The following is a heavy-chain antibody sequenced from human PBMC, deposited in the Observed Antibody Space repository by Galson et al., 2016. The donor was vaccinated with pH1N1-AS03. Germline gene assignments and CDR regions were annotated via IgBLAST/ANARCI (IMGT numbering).Heavy chain of an antibody. V-gene: IGHV1-46*01. D-gene: IGHD4/OR15-4a*01. Sequence: SVKVSCKASGYTFTSYYIHWVRQAPGQGREWMGIINPSDGNTNYAQRFQGRVTMTRDTSTSTVYMELSILRSDYTAVYYCARVSAGLTGYYYAMDVGGQGTTVTVSS. CDR3: ARVSAGLTGYYYAMDV. CDR2: INPSDGNT. J-gene: IGHJ6*02. CDR1: GYTFTSYY.